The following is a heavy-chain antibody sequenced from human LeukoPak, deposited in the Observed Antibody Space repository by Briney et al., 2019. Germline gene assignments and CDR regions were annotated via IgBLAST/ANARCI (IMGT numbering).Heavy chain of an antibody. Sequence: PGGSLRLSCAASGFTFSDYYMTWIRQAPGKGLEWVSYISTTSSHTNYADSVKGRFTISRDTAKDSLYLQMNSLRADDTAVYYCAREGSGYDDRLFDYWGPGTLVTVSS. CDR2: ISTTSSHT. V-gene: IGHV3-11*05. J-gene: IGHJ4*02. CDR1: GFTFSDYY. CDR3: AREGSGYDDRLFDY. D-gene: IGHD5-12*01.